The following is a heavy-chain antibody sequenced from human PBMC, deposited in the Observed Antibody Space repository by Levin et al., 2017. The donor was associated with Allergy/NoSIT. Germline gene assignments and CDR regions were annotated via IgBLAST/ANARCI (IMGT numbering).Heavy chain of an antibody. CDR3: ARRGDRVNWHFDL. D-gene: IGHD3-16*01. V-gene: IGHV5-51*01. CDR1: GYSFSSYW. J-gene: IGHJ2*01. CDR2: IYPGDSDT. Sequence: GGSLRLSCKVSGYSFSSYWIAWVRQMPGKGLEWMGTIYPGDSDTRYSPSFQGQVTISADKSLRTAYLQWNSLKASDSAMYYCARRGDRVNWHFDLWGRGTLVTVSS.